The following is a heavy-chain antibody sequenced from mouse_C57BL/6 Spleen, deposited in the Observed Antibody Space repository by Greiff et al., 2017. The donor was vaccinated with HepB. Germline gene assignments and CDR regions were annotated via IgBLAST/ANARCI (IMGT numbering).Heavy chain of an antibody. J-gene: IGHJ2*01. Sequence: VQLQQPGAELVKPGASVKLSCKASGYTFTSYWMHWVKQRPGRGLEWIGRIDPNSGGTKYNEKFKSKATLTVDKPSSTAYMPLSSLTSEDSAVYYGARGDYYDGTVSFDYWGQGTTLTVSS. CDR3: ARGDYYDGTVSFDY. CDR1: GYTFTSYW. CDR2: IDPNSGGT. D-gene: IGHD1-1*01. V-gene: IGHV1-72*01.